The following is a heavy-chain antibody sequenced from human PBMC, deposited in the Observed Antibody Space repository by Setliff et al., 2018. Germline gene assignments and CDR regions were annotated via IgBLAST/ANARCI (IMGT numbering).Heavy chain of an antibody. CDR3: ARHLSYSGETMDV. J-gene: IGHJ6*03. V-gene: IGHV4-39*01. D-gene: IGHD5-12*01. CDR2: RYYSGHT. CDR1: GFSLSNYW. Sequence: PGGSLRLSCAASGFSLSNYWMSWIRQPPGKGLEWIGSRYYSGHTYYNPSLKSRVAMSVDKAKNQFSLNLRSVSAADTAVYYCARHLSYSGETMDVWGKGTTVTVSS.